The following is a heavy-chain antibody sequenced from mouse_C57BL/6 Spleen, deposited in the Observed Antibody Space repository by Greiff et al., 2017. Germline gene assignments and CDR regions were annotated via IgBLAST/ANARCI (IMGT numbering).Heavy chain of an antibody. CDR1: GYTFTDYY. CDR3: ARNFYYFDY. V-gene: IGHV1-26*01. CDR2: INPNNGGT. J-gene: IGHJ2*01. Sequence: EVQLQQSGPELVKPGASVKISCKASGYTFTDYYMNWVKQSHGKSLEWIGDINPNNGGTSYNQKFKGKATLTVDKSSSTAYMELRSLTSEDSAVYYCARNFYYFDYWGQGTTLTVSS.